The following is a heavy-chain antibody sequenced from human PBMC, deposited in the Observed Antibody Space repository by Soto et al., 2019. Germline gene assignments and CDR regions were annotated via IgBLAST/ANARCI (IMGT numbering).Heavy chain of an antibody. CDR1: GFTFSSYA. J-gene: IGHJ4*02. CDR2: ISGSGSST. V-gene: IGHV3-23*01. CDR3: AKAPRWTGTSRY. D-gene: IGHD1-7*01. Sequence: EVQLLESGGGLVQPGGSLRLSCVASGFTFSSYAMSWFRQAPGKGREWVSAISGSGSSTYYADSVKGRFTISRDNSKNTLYLQMNSLRAEDTAVYYCAKAPRWTGTSRYWGQGDLVNVSS.